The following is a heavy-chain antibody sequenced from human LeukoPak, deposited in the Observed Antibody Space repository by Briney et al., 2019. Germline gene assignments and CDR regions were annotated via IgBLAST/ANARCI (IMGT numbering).Heavy chain of an antibody. CDR2: FDPEDGET. CDR3: ATAKVTGTYYYYYYMDV. D-gene: IGHD1-20*01. Sequence: ASVKVSCKVSGYTLTELSMHWVRQAPGKGLEWMGGFDPEDGETMYAQKFQGRVTMTEDASTDTAYMELSSLRSEDTAVSHCATAKVTGTYYYYYYMDVWGEGTTVTISS. J-gene: IGHJ6*03. CDR1: GYTLTELS. V-gene: IGHV1-24*01.